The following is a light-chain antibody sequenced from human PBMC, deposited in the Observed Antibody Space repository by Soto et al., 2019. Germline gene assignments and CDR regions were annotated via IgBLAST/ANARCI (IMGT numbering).Light chain of an antibody. Sequence: DIQMTQSPSTLSASVGDRVTITCRASQSISSWLAWYQQKPGKAPKLLIYKASSLESGVPSRFSGSGSGTEFTLNISSLQPDDFATYYCQHHRTFGQGTKVEIK. V-gene: IGKV1-5*03. CDR1: QSISSW. J-gene: IGKJ1*01. CDR3: QHHRT. CDR2: KAS.